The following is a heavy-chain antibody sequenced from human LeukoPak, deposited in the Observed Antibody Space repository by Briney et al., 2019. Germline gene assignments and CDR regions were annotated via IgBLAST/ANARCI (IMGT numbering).Heavy chain of an antibody. D-gene: IGHD5-18*01. CDR3: ASDYGDPAYSYGLAYFDY. V-gene: IGHV3-7*01. CDR1: GFTFSSYW. CDR2: IKQDGSEK. J-gene: IGHJ4*02. Sequence: GGSLRLSCAASGFTFSSYWMSWVRQAPGKGLEGVANIKQDGSEKYYVDSVKGRFTISRDNAKNSLYLQMNSLRAEDTAVYYCASDYGDPAYSYGLAYFDYWGQGTLVTVSS.